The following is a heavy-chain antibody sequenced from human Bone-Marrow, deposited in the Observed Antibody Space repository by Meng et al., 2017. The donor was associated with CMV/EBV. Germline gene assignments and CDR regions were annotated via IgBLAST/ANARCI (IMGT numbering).Heavy chain of an antibody. Sequence: GESLKISCAASGFTFDDYAMHWVRQAPGKGLEWVADISADGGRKHYEDSVKGRFTISRDNAKNTLYLQMNSLRAEDTAVYFCAREVTLIRGGYDAFDVWGQGTMVTVSS. CDR1: GFTFDDYA. D-gene: IGHD3-10*01. CDR2: ISADGGRK. J-gene: IGHJ3*01. CDR3: AREVTLIRGGYDAFDV. V-gene: IGHV3-30*04.